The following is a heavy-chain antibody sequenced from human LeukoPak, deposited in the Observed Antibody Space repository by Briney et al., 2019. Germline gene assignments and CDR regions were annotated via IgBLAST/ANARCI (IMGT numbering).Heavy chain of an antibody. V-gene: IGHV4-34*01. CDR3: ARGPDIVVVPAAIYYMDV. Sequence: SQTLSLSCGVYGGSFSGYYWSWIRQPPGKGLEWIGEINHSGSTNYNPSLKSRVTISVDTSKNQFSLKLSSVTAADTAVYYCARGPDIVVVPAAIYYMDVWGKGTTVTVSS. CDR2: INHSGST. D-gene: IGHD2-2*02. J-gene: IGHJ6*03. CDR1: GGSFSGYY.